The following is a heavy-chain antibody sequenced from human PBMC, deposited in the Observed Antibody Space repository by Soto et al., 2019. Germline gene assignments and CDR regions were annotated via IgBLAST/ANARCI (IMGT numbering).Heavy chain of an antibody. Sequence: GGSLRLSCAASGFTFSSYSMNWVRQAPGKGLEWVSYISSSSSTIYYADSVKGRFTISRDNAKNSLYLQMNSLRAEDTAVYYCGRGFFWSGYYPVGYWGQGTLVTVSS. J-gene: IGHJ4*02. D-gene: IGHD3-3*01. V-gene: IGHV3-48*01. CDR2: ISSSSSTI. CDR1: GFTFSSYS. CDR3: GRGFFWSGYYPVGY.